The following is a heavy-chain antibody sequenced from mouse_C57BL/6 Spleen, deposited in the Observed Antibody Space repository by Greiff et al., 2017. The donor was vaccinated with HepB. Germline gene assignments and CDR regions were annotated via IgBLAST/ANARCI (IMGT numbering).Heavy chain of an antibody. CDR2: IHPNSGST. Sequence: VQLQQSGAELVKPGASVKLSCKASGYTFTSYWMHWVKQRPGQGLEWIGMIHPNSGSTNYHEKFKSKATLTVDKSSSTAYMQLSRLTSADSAVYYGARPTVAYWGQGTTLTVSS. CDR1: GYTFTSYW. CDR3: ARPTVAY. D-gene: IGHD1-1*01. V-gene: IGHV1-64*01. J-gene: IGHJ2*01.